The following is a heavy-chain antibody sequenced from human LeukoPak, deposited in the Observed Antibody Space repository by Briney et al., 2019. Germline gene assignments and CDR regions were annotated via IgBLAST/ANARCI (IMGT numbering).Heavy chain of an antibody. J-gene: IGHJ4*02. Sequence: ASVNFFCTGCGYTVTGYCIDRGRRPPGQRIEWMGWINPNSGGTNYAQKFQGRVTMTRDTSISTAYMELSRLRSDDTAVYYCATEAAAAPAPDYWGQGTLVTVSS. CDR3: ATEAAAAPAPDY. CDR1: GYTVTGYC. CDR2: INPNSGGT. V-gene: IGHV1-2*02. D-gene: IGHD6-13*01.